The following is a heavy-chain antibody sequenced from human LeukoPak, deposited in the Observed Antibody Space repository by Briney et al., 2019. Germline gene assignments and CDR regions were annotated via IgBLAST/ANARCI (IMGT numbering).Heavy chain of an antibody. CDR3: ARLDSMIRGVLTDY. CDR1: GFTFSSYG. J-gene: IGHJ4*02. CDR2: IWYDGSNK. V-gene: IGHV3-33*01. Sequence: PGRSLRLSCAASGFTFSSYGMHWVRQAPGKGLEWVAVIWYDGSNKYYADSVKGRFTISRDNSKNTLYLQLNSLRAEDTAVYYCARLDSMIRGVLTDYWGQGTLVTVSS. D-gene: IGHD3-10*01.